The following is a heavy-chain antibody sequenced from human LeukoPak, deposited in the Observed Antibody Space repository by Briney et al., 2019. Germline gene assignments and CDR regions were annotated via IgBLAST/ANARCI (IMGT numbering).Heavy chain of an antibody. Sequence: GGSLRLSCAASGFTFSSYGMHWVRQAPGKGLEWVAFIRSDGYHTYYTDSVKGRFIITRDNFKNTLYLQMNSLRLEDMAVYYCAKPSGSGVDYWGRGTRVTVSS. J-gene: IGHJ4*02. D-gene: IGHD1-26*01. V-gene: IGHV3-30*02. CDR1: GFTFSSYG. CDR2: IRSDGYHT. CDR3: AKPSGSGVDY.